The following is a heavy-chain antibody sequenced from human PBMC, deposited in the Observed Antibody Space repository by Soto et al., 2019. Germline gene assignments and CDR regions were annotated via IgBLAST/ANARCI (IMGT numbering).Heavy chain of an antibody. CDR3: ARTPHGSGNYYLDY. D-gene: IGHD3-10*01. J-gene: IGHJ4*02. Sequence: ASVKVSCKSSVYIFFNYYIHCVRQAPGQGLEWVGIINPTGGSTSYAQKFQGRVTMTRDTSTSTVHMEVSSLRSDDTAVYYCARTPHGSGNYYLDYRGQGTLVTVSS. CDR1: VYIFFNYY. V-gene: IGHV1-46*01. CDR2: INPTGGST.